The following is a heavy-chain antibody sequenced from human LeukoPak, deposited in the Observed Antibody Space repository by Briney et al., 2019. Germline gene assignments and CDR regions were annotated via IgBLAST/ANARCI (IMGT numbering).Heavy chain of an antibody. CDR1: GFTFSSYS. Sequence: PGGSLRLSCAASGFTFSSYSMNWVRQAPGKGLEWVSYISSSSSTIYYADSVKGRFTISRDNSKNTLYLQMNSLRAEDTAVYYCYSSGWYGDTYFDYWGQGTLVTVSS. D-gene: IGHD6-19*01. J-gene: IGHJ4*02. V-gene: IGHV3-48*01. CDR2: ISSSSSTI. CDR3: YSSGWYGDTYFDY.